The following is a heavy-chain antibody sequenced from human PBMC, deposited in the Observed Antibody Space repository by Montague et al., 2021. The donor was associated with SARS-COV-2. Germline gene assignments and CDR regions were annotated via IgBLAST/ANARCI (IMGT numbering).Heavy chain of an antibody. D-gene: IGHD3-10*01. V-gene: IGHV4-34*01. J-gene: IGHJ6*03. CDR3: ARLRDGVVPSPILGVGPYYAYYFMDV. CDR1: GGSFSGYY. CDR2: INHGGST. Sequence: SETLSLTCAVYGGSFSGYYWNWIRKPPGKGLEWIGEINHGGSTNYNPSLKSRLTISTDPSTNQFSLKLTSVAAADTAVYYCARLRDGVVPSPILGVGPYYAYYFMDVWGKGTPVTVTS.